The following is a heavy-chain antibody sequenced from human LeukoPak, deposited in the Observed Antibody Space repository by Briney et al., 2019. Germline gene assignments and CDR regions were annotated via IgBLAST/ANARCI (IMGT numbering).Heavy chain of an antibody. Sequence: SVKVSCKASGGTFSSYAISWVRQAPGQGLEWMGRIIPIFGIANYAQKFQGRVTITADKSTGTAYMELSSLRSEDTAVYYCASPTPYCSSTSCYVGRAFDIWGQGTMVTVSS. CDR1: GGTFSSYA. V-gene: IGHV1-69*04. J-gene: IGHJ3*02. D-gene: IGHD2-2*01. CDR2: IIPIFGIA. CDR3: ASPTPYCSSTSCYVGRAFDI.